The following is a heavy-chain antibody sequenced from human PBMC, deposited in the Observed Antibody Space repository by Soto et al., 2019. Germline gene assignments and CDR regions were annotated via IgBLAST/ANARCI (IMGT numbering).Heavy chain of an antibody. V-gene: IGHV3-33*01. CDR2: IWYDGSNT. J-gene: IGHJ5*01. CDR3: AIDWSSQRDWFES. D-gene: IGHD6-25*01. Sequence: QVQLEESGGGVVQPGRSLRLSCAASGFTFSSYGMHWVRQAPGKGLEWVALIWYDGSNTFYADSVKGRFTISRDNSRNTLYLQMNSVRVEDTAVYYCAIDWSSQRDWFESWGQGTLVTVSS. CDR1: GFTFSSYG.